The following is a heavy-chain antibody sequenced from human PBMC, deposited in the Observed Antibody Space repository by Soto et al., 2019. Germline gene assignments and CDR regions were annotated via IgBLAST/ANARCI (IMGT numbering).Heavy chain of an antibody. V-gene: IGHV3-30-3*01. CDR3: ARADNDYYYYYGMDV. CDR2: ISYDGSNK. CDR1: GFTFSSYA. Sequence: QVQLVESGGGAVQPGRSLRLSCAASGFTFSSYAMHWVRQAPGKGLEWVAVISYDGSNKYYADSVKGRFTISRDNSKNTLYLQMNSLRAEDTAVYYCARADNDYYYYYGMDVWGQGTTVPVSS. J-gene: IGHJ6*02.